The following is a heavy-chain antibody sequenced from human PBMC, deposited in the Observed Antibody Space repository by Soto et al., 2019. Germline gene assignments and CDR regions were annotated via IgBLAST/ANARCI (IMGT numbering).Heavy chain of an antibody. CDR1: GFTFSSYA. Sequence: QVQLVESGGGVVQPGRSLRLSCAASGFTFSSYAMHWVRQAPGKGLEWVAAILYDGSNQYYADAVKGRFTISRDNSKNTLYLQMNILRVEDTAVYYCAKEGRVGYSTRIFRMYNLFDPWGQGTPVTVSS. J-gene: IGHJ5*02. CDR2: ILYDGSNQ. V-gene: IGHV3-33*06. D-gene: IGHD6-13*01. CDR3: AKEGRVGYSTRIFRMYNLFDP.